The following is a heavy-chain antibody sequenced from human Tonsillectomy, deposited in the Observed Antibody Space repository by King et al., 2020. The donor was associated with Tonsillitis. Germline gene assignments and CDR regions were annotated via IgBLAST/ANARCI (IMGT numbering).Heavy chain of an antibody. V-gene: IGHV3-66*01. D-gene: IGHD6-19*01. CDR1: GFTVSNNY. Sequence: VQLVESGGGLVQPGGSLRLSCAASGFTVSNNYMSWVSQDPGKGLEWVSFIFSGGSTYYPDSVKGRFTISRDNSKNTLYLQMNSLRAVDTAVYYCAGTSGQCLDPFDYWGQGTLVTVSS. J-gene: IGHJ4*02. CDR2: IFSGGST. CDR3: AGTSGQCLDPFDY.